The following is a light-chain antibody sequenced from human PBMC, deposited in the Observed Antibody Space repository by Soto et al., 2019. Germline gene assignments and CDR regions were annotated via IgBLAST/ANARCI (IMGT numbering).Light chain of an antibody. CDR1: RSNIGAGYN. J-gene: IGLJ2*01. CDR2: ANS. Sequence: HSVLTQPPSVSGAPGQRVTISCTGSRSNIGAGYNVHWYQQLPGTAPKVLIYANSNRPSGVPDRFSGSESGTSASLAITGLQAEDEADYYCQSYDSSLSVVFGGGTKLTVL. CDR3: QSYDSSLSVV. V-gene: IGLV1-40*01.